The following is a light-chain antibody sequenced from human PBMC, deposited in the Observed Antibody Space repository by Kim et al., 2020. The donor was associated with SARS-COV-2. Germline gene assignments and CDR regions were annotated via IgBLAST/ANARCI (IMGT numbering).Light chain of an antibody. V-gene: IGKV3-11*01. CDR2: DAS. CDR1: QSVSSY. CDR3: QQRSNWPLT. J-gene: IGKJ4*01. Sequence: LSPGGRATPPCRASQSVSSYLAWYQQKPGQAPRLLIYDASNRATGIPARFSGSGSGTDFTLTISSLEPEDFAVYYCQQRSNWPLTFGGGTKVDIK.